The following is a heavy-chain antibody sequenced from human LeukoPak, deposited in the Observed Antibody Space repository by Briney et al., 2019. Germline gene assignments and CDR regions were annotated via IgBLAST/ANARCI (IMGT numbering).Heavy chain of an antibody. CDR3: ASEKTDAFDI. Sequence: GRSLRLSCAASGFTFSRYGMHWVRQAPGKGLEWVAVIWYDGSNKYYADSVKGRFTISRDNSKNTLYLQMNSLRAEDTAVYYCASEKTDAFDIWGQGTMVTVSS. CDR2: IWYDGSNK. J-gene: IGHJ3*02. V-gene: IGHV3-33*01. CDR1: GFTFSRYG.